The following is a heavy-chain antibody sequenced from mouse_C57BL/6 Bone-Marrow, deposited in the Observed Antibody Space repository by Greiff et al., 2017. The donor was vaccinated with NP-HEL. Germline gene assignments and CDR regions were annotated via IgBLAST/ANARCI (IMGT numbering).Heavy chain of an antibody. CDR2: IWWDDDK. Sequence: QVQLKESGPGILQPSPTLSLTCSFSGFSLSTFGMGVGWIRQPSGKGLEWLAHIWWDDDKYYNPALKSRLTISKDTSKNQVFLKIANVDTAVTATYYCARIYYYGSGGYFDVWGTGTTVTVSA. V-gene: IGHV8-8*01. CDR3: ARIYYYGSGGYFDV. D-gene: IGHD1-1*01. J-gene: IGHJ1*03. CDR1: GFSLSTFGMG.